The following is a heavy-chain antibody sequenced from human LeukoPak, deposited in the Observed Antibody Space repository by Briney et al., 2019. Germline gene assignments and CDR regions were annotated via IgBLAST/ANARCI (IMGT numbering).Heavy chain of an antibody. CDR1: GYTFTGYY. Sequence: GASVKVSCRASGYTFTGYYMHWVRQAPGQGLEWMGWINPNSGGTNYAQKFQGRVTMTRDTSISTAYMELSSLRSEDTAVYYCARGRGAGGFDAFDIWGQGTMVTVSS. D-gene: IGHD1-26*01. J-gene: IGHJ3*02. CDR3: ARGRGAGGFDAFDI. V-gene: IGHV1-2*02. CDR2: INPNSGGT.